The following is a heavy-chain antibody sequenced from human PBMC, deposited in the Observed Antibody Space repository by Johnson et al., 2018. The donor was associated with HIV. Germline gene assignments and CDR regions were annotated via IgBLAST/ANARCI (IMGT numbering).Heavy chain of an antibody. V-gene: IGHV3-30*18. CDR1: GFTFSNAW. CDR2: ISYDGSNK. CDR3: AKERSGSYSGADAFDI. Sequence: QMLLLESGGGLVKPGGSLRLSCAASGFTFSNAWMSWVRQAPGKGLEWVAVISYDGSNKYYADSVKGRFTISRDNSKNTLYLQMNSLRAEDTAVYYCAKERSGSYSGADAFDIWGQGTMVTVSS. D-gene: IGHD1-26*01. J-gene: IGHJ3*02.